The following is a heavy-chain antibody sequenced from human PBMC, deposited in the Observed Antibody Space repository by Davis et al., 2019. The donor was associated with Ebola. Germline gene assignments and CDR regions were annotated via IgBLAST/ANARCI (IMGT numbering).Heavy chain of an antibody. D-gene: IGHD2-21*02. Sequence: ASVKVSCKASGYTFTSYGISWVRQAPGQGLEWMGWISAYNGNTNYAQKLQGRVTMTADTSTSTAYMELRSLRSDDTAVYYCARDVRKGDDYYYGMDVWGQGTTVTVSS. J-gene: IGHJ6*02. CDR1: GYTFTSYG. CDR3: ARDVRKGDDYYYGMDV. V-gene: IGHV1-18*04. CDR2: ISAYNGNT.